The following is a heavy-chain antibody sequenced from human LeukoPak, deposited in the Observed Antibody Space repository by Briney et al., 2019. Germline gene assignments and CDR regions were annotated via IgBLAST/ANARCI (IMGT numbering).Heavy chain of an antibody. CDR3: AKDRDSYGSNGY. D-gene: IGHD5-18*01. J-gene: IGHJ4*02. Sequence: PGGSLRLSCAASGFTLSSYSMNWVRQAPGKGLEWVSAISGSGGSTYYADSVKGRFTISRDNSKNTLYLQMNSLRAEDTAVYYCAKDRDSYGSNGYWGQGTLVTVSS. CDR2: ISGSGGST. CDR1: GFTLSSYS. V-gene: IGHV3-23*01.